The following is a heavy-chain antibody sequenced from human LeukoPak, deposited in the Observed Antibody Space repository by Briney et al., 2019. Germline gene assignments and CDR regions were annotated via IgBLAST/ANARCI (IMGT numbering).Heavy chain of an antibody. CDR2: IYYSGST. D-gene: IGHD3-10*01. Sequence: SETLSLTCTVSGGSISSYYWSWIRQPPGKGLEWIGYIYYSGSTNYNPSLKSRVTISVDTSKNRFSLKLSSVTAADTAVYYCARAPSGPPITWFDPWGQGTLVTVSS. CDR1: GGSISSYY. V-gene: IGHV4-59*01. J-gene: IGHJ5*02. CDR3: ARAPSGPPITWFDP.